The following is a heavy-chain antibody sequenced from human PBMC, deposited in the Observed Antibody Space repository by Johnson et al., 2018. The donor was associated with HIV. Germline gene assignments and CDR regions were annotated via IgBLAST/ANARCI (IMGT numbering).Heavy chain of an antibody. Sequence: QVQLVESGGGVVQPGRSLRLSCAASGFIFSHYGMHWVRQAPGKGPEWVALISDDGSNRYSADYVKVRFTNSRDKSKNTLYLLMNSLRAEDTAVYYCATSEGYGSGSPNAFDIWGQGTLVTVSS. D-gene: IGHD3-10*01. J-gene: IGHJ3*02. V-gene: IGHV3-30*03. CDR2: ISDDGSNR. CDR1: GFIFSHYG. CDR3: ATSEGYGSGSPNAFDI.